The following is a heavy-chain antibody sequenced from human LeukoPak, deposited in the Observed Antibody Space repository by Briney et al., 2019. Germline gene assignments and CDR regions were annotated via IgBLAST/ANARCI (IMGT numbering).Heavy chain of an antibody. CDR1: GFTFSSYS. CDR3: ARAYSGRYGLGYYYMDV. Sequence: GGSLRLSCAASGFTFSSYSMNWVRQAPGKGLEWVSSISSSSSSYIYYADSVKGRFTISRDNAKNSLYLQMNSLRAEDTAVYYCARAYSGRYGLGYYYMDVWGKGTTVTISS. V-gene: IGHV3-21*01. D-gene: IGHD1-26*01. J-gene: IGHJ6*03. CDR2: ISSSSSSYI.